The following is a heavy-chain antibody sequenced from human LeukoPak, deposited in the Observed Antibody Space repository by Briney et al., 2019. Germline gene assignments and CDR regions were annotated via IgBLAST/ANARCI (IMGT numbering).Heavy chain of an antibody. CDR1: GYTFTSYG. D-gene: IGHD2-15*01. CDR2: ISAYNGNT. V-gene: IGHV1-18*01. Sequence: ASVKVSCKASGYTFTSYGISWVRQAPGQGLEWMGWISAYNGNTNYAQKLQGRVTMTTDTSTSTAYMELRSLRSDDTAVYYCAGIGSMHYYYGMDVWGQGTTVTVSS. CDR3: AGIGSMHYYYGMDV. J-gene: IGHJ6*02.